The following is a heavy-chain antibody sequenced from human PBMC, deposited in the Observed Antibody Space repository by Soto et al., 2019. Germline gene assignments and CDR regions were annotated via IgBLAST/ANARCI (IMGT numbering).Heavy chain of an antibody. CDR3: ARGRAGATIDY. CDR1: GYTFTSYA. D-gene: IGHD1-26*01. Sequence: ASVKVSCKASGYTFTSYAMHWVRQAPGQRLEWMGWINAGNGNTKYSQKLQGRVTITRXXXXXXTXIXLKXXXSEETAVYYCARGRAGATIDYWGQGTLVTVSS. J-gene: IGHJ4*02. V-gene: IGHV1-3*01. CDR2: INAGNGNT.